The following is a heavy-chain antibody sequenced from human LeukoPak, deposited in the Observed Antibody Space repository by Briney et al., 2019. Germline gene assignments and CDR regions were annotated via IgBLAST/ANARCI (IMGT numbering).Heavy chain of an antibody. V-gene: IGHV3-7*01. D-gene: IGHD2-8*02. CDR3: VRELVVGPAEYFQS. CDR2: INEDGSEK. CDR1: GVRFRNYW. Sequence: PGGSLRLSCVASGVRFRNYWMAWIRHAPGRGLEWVANINEDGSEKYYSDSVRGRFIISRDNARNSLFLQMNSLRGEDTGVYYCVRELVVGPAEYFQSWGQGTLAAVSS. J-gene: IGHJ1*01.